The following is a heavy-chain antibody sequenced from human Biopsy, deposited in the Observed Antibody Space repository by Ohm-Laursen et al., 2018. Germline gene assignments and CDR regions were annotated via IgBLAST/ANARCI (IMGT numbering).Heavy chain of an antibody. V-gene: IGHV1-18*01. D-gene: IGHD4-17*01. Sequence: ASVKASCKASGYTFTTYGISWVRQALGQGLEWMGWINTYSGNTNYGKKFHDRVIMTSDTSTSTAYLEHRSLRSDDTAVYYCARDYYPYVDYLKDVPLCDSWGQGTLVTVSS. CDR3: ARDYYPYVDYLKDVPLCDS. CDR2: INTYSGNT. CDR1: GYTFTTYG. J-gene: IGHJ4*02.